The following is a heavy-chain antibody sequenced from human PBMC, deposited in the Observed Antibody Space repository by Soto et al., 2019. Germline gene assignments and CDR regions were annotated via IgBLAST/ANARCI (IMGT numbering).Heavy chain of an antibody. V-gene: IGHV1-8*01. CDR3: ASSSGWYVGYYFDY. CDR1: GYTFTSYD. J-gene: IGHJ4*02. Sequence: QVQLVQSGAEVKKPGASVKVSCKASGYTFTSYDINWVRQATGQGLEWMGWMNPNSGNTGYAQKFQGRVTMTRNTSISTAHMELSSLRSEDTAVYYCASSSGWYVGYYFDYWGQGTLVTVSS. CDR2: MNPNSGNT. D-gene: IGHD6-19*01.